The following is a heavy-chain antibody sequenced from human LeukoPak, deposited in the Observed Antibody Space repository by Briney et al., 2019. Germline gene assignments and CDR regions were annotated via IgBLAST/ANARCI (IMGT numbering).Heavy chain of an antibody. D-gene: IGHD2-21*02. V-gene: IGHV4-61*02. CDR3: ARDRDCGGDCYTFDY. CDR1: GGSISSGTYY. Sequence: SETLSLTCTVSGGSISSGTYYWSWIRQPAGKGLEWIGRIYTSRNTTYNASLKSRVTISVDTSKNQFSLKLSSVIAADTAVYYCARDRDCGGDCYTFDYWGQGTLVTVSS. J-gene: IGHJ4*02. CDR2: IYTSRNT.